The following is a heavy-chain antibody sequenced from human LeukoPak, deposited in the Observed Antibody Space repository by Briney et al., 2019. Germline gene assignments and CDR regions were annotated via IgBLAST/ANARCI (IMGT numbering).Heavy chain of an antibody. CDR2: IYYSGST. CDR1: GGSISSGGYY. J-gene: IGHJ6*02. CDR3: ARMTVTTYDYYGMDV. D-gene: IGHD4-11*01. Sequence: SETLSLTCTVSGGSISSGGYYWSWIRQHPGKGLEWIGYIYYSGSTYYNPSLKSRVTISVDTSKNQFSLKLSSVTAADTAVYYCARMTVTTYDYYGMDVWGQGTTVTVSS. V-gene: IGHV4-31*03.